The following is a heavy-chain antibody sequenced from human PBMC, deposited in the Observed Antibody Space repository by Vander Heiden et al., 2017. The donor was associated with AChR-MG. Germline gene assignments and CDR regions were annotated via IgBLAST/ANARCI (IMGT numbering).Heavy chain of an antibody. D-gene: IGHD3-22*01. CDR2: ITSSSSYI. V-gene: IGHV3-21*01. Sequence: EVQLVESGGGLVKPGGSLRPSCAASGFTFSSYSMNWVRQAPGKGLEWVSSITSSSSYIYYADSLKGRFTISRDNAKNSLYLQMNSLRAEDTAVYYCARDLQWGDSSGYYYYYYGMDVWGQGTTVTVSS. CDR3: ARDLQWGDSSGYYYYYYGMDV. CDR1: GFTFSSYS. J-gene: IGHJ6*02.